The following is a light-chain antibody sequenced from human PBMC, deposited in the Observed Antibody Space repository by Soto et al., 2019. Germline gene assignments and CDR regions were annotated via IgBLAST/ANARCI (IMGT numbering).Light chain of an antibody. CDR3: QQFDSSSMYT. CDR2: GAS. J-gene: IGKJ2*01. CDR1: HSVSSSS. Sequence: IVFTQSPGTPSFSPGEKATPSCRARHSVSSSSLAWYQQKPGQAPRLLIYGASNRAAGIPDRFSGSGSGTDFTLIINRLEPEDFAVYYCQQFDSSSMYTFGQGTKVDIK. V-gene: IGKV3-20*01.